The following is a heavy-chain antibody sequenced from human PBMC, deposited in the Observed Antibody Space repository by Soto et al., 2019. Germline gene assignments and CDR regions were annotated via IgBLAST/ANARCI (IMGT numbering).Heavy chain of an antibody. Sequence: EVQLLESGGGLVQPGGSLRLSCAASGFTFRDYGMTWVRQAPGKGLEWVSTITGSGGDTSYADSVKGRFTVSRDNSRNTPFLQMSSLTAEDPAGYFCAKDGITPSPPHYWGQGTLVTVSS. CDR3: AKDGITPSPPHY. D-gene: IGHD3-16*01. J-gene: IGHJ1*01. CDR2: ITGSGGDT. CDR1: GFTFRDYG. V-gene: IGHV3-23*01.